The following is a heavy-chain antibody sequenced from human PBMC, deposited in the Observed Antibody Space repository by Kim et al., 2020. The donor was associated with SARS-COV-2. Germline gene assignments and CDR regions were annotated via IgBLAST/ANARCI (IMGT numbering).Heavy chain of an antibody. CDR1: GFTLSTCA. V-gene: IGHV3-23*01. Sequence: GALRLSCVVSGFTLSTCAMTWVRQAPGKGLEWVSTISATSGITYYADSVKGRFTVSRDNSKNTLDLQMNSLRAEDTALYYCATRPCDGLYAPRDYWGRGTLVTVSS. D-gene: IGHD2-2*01. J-gene: IGHJ4*02. CDR3: ATRPCDGLYAPRDY. CDR2: ISATSGIT.